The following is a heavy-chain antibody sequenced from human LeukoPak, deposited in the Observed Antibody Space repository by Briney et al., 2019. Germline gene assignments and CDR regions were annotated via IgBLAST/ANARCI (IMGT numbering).Heavy chain of an antibody. CDR1: GFDFRSYW. CDR3: AKGNGDYIWDFDY. Sequence: LRPSCAASGFDFRSYWIHSGREAPGQGLGWGSGISGSGDSTYYADSVNGRFSISRANSKNRLYLQMNSLRAEDTAIYYCAKGNGDYIWDFDYWGQGTLVTVSS. D-gene: IGHD4-17*01. J-gene: IGHJ4*02. CDR2: ISGSGDST. V-gene: IGHV3-23*01.